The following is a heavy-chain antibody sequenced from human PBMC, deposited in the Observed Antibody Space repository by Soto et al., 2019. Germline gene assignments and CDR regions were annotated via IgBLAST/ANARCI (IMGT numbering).Heavy chain of an antibody. V-gene: IGHV4-31*03. J-gene: IGHJ3*02. CDR2: VYSSGTT. Sequence: QVQLQESGPGLVNPSQTLSLTCTFSGASITSGGYYWTWIRQHPGKGLEWIGYVYSSGTTYYNPSLKSRVTISVETSKNQFSLKLSSVTAADTAVYYCARATLVGANFDAFDIWGRGTMVTVSS. D-gene: IGHD1-26*01. CDR3: ARATLVGANFDAFDI. CDR1: GASITSGGYY.